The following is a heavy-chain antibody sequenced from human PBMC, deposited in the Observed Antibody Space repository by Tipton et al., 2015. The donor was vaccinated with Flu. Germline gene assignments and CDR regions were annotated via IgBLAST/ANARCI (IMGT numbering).Heavy chain of an antibody. CDR2: IKQDGSEK. D-gene: IGHD7-27*01. CDR3: ARDGEIYYFDY. J-gene: IGHJ4*02. CDR1: GFTFSAYW. Sequence: SLRLSCAASGFTFSAYWMNWVRQAPGKGLEWVAKIKQDGSEKSYVDSVKGRFTISRDNAKNSLYLQMNSLRAEDTAVYYCARDGEIYYFDYWGQGTLVTVSS. V-gene: IGHV3-7*01.